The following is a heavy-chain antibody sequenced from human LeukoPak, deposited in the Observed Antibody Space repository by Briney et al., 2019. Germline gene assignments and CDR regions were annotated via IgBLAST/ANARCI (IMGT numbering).Heavy chain of an antibody. J-gene: IGHJ4*02. CDR1: GFTFSSYS. Sequence: GGSLRLSCAASGFTFSSYSMNWVRQAPGKGLEWVSSISSSSSYIYYADSVKGRFTISRDNAKNSLYLQMNSLRAEDTAVYYCARAEYCTNGVCYDSEYWGQGTLVTVSS. CDR2: ISSSSSYI. V-gene: IGHV3-21*01. D-gene: IGHD2-8*01. CDR3: ARAEYCTNGVCYDSEY.